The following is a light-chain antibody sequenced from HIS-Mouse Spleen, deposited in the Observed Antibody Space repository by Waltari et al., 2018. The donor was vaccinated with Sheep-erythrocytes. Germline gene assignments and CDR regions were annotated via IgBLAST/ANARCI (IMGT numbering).Light chain of an antibody. CDR2: DAS. Sequence: AIQLIQCPSSLSASVGDRVTITCRASQGISSALAWYQQKPGKAPKLLIYDASSLESGVPSRFSGSGSGTDFTLTISSLQPEDFATYYCQQFNNYPRTFGQGTKVEIK. J-gene: IGKJ1*01. CDR3: QQFNNYPRT. CDR1: QGISSA. V-gene: IGKV1D-13*01.